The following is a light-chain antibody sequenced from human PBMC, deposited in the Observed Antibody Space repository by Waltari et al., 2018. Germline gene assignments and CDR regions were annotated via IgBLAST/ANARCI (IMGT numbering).Light chain of an antibody. J-gene: IGKJ5*01. CDR2: GAS. CDR1: QSVDSY. V-gene: IGKV3-11*01. Sequence: EIVLTQSPATLSLSPGERATLSCRASQSVDSYLLWYQQQPGQPSRRLIYGASNRATGIPARCSGSGSETDFTLTIDSLESEDFAVYYCHQRSNWPRTFGQGTRLEIK. CDR3: HQRSNWPRT.